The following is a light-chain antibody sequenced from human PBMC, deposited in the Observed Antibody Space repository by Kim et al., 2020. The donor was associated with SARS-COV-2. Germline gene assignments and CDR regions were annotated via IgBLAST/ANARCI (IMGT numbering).Light chain of an antibody. CDR3: QQYNKWPLYS. J-gene: IGKJ2*03. CDR1: RNVGRK. V-gene: IGKV3-15*01. CDR2: GAS. Sequence: VSRWKRCTLYWRASRNVGRKLALDQQKAGQAPRLLIYGASTRATIIPARFSGSGSGTEFTLTISSLQSEDFAVYYGQQYNKWPLYSFGQGTKLEI.